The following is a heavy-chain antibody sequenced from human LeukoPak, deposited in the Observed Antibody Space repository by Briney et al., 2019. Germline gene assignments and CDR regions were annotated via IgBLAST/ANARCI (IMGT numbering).Heavy chain of an antibody. Sequence: GGSLRLSCAASGXTFSSYWMHWVRQVPGEGLVWVSCINSDGSSTTYADSVKGRFTISRDNAKNTLYLQVSSLRAEDTAVYYCARASSSSPRRVDYWGQGTLVTVSS. D-gene: IGHD6-13*01. CDR3: ARASSSSPRRVDY. J-gene: IGHJ4*02. CDR2: INSDGSST. CDR1: GXTFSSYW. V-gene: IGHV3-74*01.